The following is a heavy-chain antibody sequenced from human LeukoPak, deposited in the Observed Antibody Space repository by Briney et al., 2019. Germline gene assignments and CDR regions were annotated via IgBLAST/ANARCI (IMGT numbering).Heavy chain of an antibody. CDR2: LSDSGGST. Sequence: GGSLRLSCSASGFPFSSYAMHWVRQAPGKGLEYVSALSDSGGSTYYADSVKGRFTISRDNSKNTLYLQMSSLRADDTAVYFCVRGYSFGPYGMDVWGQGTTVTVSS. J-gene: IGHJ6*02. CDR3: VRGYSFGPYGMDV. V-gene: IGHV3-64D*09. D-gene: IGHD2-15*01. CDR1: GFPFSSYA.